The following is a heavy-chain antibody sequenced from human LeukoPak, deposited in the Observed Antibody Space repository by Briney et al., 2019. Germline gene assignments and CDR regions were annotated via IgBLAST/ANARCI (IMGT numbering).Heavy chain of an antibody. CDR1: GFTFSSYS. CDR2: ISSSSYI. D-gene: IGHD3-10*01. J-gene: IGHJ3*02. Sequence: GGSLRLSCAASGFTFSSYSMNWVCQAPGKGLEWVSSISSSSYIYYADSVKGRFTISRDNAKNSLYLQMNSLRAEDTAVYYCAREAYGSGRPGAFDIWGQGTTVTVSS. V-gene: IGHV3-21*01. CDR3: AREAYGSGRPGAFDI.